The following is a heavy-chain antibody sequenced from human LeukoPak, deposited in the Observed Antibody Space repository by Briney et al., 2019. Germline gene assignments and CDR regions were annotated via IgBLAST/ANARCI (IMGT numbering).Heavy chain of an antibody. CDR3: AKGGKWDVTPFDY. CDR1: GFTFSSYA. Sequence: GGSLRLSCAASGFTFSSYAMSWVRQAPGKGREWVSAISGSGGSTYYADSVNGRFTISRDNSKNTLYLQVNSLRAEDTAVYYCAKGGKWDVTPFDYWGQGTLVTVSS. J-gene: IGHJ4*02. V-gene: IGHV3-23*01. CDR2: ISGSGGST. D-gene: IGHD1-26*01.